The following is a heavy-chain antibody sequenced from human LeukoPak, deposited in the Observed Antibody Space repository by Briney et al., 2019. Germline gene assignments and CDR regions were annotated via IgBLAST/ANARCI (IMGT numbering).Heavy chain of an antibody. D-gene: IGHD2-2*01. CDR2: IIPIFGTA. CDR1: GGTFSSYA. J-gene: IGHJ6*03. V-gene: IGHV1-69*05. Sequence: GASVKVSCKASGGTFSSYAISWVRQAPGQGLEWMGGIIPIFGTANYAQKFQGRVTITTDESTSTAYMELSSLRSEDTAVYYCARGYCSGTSCKNPYYYYMDVWGKGTTVTVSS. CDR3: ARGYCSGTSCKNPYYYYMDV.